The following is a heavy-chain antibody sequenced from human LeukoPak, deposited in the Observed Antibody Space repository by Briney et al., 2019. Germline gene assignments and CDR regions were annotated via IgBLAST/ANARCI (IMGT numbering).Heavy chain of an antibody. CDR3: ARDGRYSYGHDAFDI. J-gene: IGHJ3*02. CDR2: ISSSSSTI. CDR1: GFTFSSYS. Sequence: GGSLRLSCAASGFTFSSYSMNWVRQAPGKGLEWVSYISSSSSTIYYADSVKGRFTISRDNSENTLYLQMNSLRAEDTAVYYCARDGRYSYGHDAFDIWGQGTMVTVSS. V-gene: IGHV3-48*01. D-gene: IGHD5-18*01.